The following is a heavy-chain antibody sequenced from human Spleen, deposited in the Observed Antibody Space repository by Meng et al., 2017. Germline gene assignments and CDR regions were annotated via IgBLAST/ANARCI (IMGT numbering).Heavy chain of an antibody. D-gene: IGHD2-2*01. CDR1: GGSISSTNW. V-gene: IGHV4-4*02. J-gene: IGHJ5*02. CDR2: IDHSGST. Sequence: QVQLQESGPELVKPSGTLSLTCAVSGGSISSTNWWGWVRQPPGKGLEWIGEIDHSGSTNYNPSLKSRVTISVDKSKNQFSLKLTSVTAADTAVYYCVRVVPFASPFWFDPWGQGTLVTVSS. CDR3: VRVVPFASPFWFDP.